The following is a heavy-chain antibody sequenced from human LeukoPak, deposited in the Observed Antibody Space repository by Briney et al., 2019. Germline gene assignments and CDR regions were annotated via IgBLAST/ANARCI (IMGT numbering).Heavy chain of an antibody. CDR2: IKEDESEK. CDR1: GFTFSSYW. CDR3: VRDLQRHYLGVAVAGRRRWFDP. D-gene: IGHD6-13*01. V-gene: IGHV3-7*01. J-gene: IGHJ5*02. Sequence: GGSLRLSCAVSGFTFSSYWMSWVRQAPGNGPEWVANIKEDESEKNYVDSVRGRFTISRDSAKNTLYLQMNSLRAEDTAIYYCVRDLQRHYLGVAVAGRRRWFDPWGQGTLVTVSS.